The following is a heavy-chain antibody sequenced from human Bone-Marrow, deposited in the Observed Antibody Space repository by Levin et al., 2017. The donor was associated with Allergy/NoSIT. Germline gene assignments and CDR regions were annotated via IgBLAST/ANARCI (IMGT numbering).Heavy chain of an antibody. Sequence: PGESLKISCKAPEDTFSTFTITWVRQAPGQGLEWMGGIIPLFGTPNYAQKFQGRVTITADTATSTAFLDLSSLRSDDTALYFCASGQGQGSPLDYWGQGTLVTVSS. CDR1: EDTFSTFT. CDR2: IIPLFGTP. J-gene: IGHJ4*02. V-gene: IGHV1-69*06. CDR3: ASGQGQGSPLDY.